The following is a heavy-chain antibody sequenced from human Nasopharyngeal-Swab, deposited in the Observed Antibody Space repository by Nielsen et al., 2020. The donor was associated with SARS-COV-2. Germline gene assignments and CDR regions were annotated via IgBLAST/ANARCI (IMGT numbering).Heavy chain of an antibody. CDR3: ARQGVFVPAYFHQYYMDV. V-gene: IGHV3-7*03. CDR1: LFSFSTYW. J-gene: IGHJ6*03. D-gene: IGHD3-16*02. Sequence: GESLKISCAASLFSFSTYWMTWVRQAPGKGLEWVANIKQDGSEKYYVDSVKGRFTVSRDNPKNLLYLQVNSLRAEDTAVYYCARQGVFVPAYFHQYYMDVWGKGTTVTVSS. CDR2: IKQDGSEK.